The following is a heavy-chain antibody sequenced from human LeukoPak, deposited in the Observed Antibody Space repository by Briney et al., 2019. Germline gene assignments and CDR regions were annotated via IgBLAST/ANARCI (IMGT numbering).Heavy chain of an antibody. Sequence: ASVKVSCKASGYTFTSYGISWVRQAPGQGLEWMGWISAYNGNTNYAQKLQGRVTMTTDTSTSTAYVELRSLRTDDTAVYYCASKTYYYDSGGYYRTHGMDIWGQGTTVTVSS. CDR3: ASKTYYYDSGGYYRTHGMDI. D-gene: IGHD3-22*01. V-gene: IGHV1-18*01. CDR1: GYTFTSYG. CDR2: ISAYNGNT. J-gene: IGHJ6*02.